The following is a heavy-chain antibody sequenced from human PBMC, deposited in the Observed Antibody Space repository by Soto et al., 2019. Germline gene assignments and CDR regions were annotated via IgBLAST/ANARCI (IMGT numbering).Heavy chain of an antibody. CDR1: GFTFSSYA. CDR2: ISGSGFSS. J-gene: IGHJ4*02. D-gene: IGHD5-12*01. Sequence: EVQLLESGGGLVQPGGSLRLSCAASGFTFSSYAMNWVRQAPGKGLEWVSVISGSGFSSDSADSVKGRFTVSRDTSKNTLFLQMNSLRAEYTAVYYCAKGPGGYPSDYFDYWGQGTLVTVSS. V-gene: IGHV3-23*01. CDR3: AKGPGGYPSDYFDY.